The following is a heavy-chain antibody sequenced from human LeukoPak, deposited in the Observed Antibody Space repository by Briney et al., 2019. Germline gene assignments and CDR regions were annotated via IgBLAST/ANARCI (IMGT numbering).Heavy chain of an antibody. V-gene: IGHV3-23*01. CDR1: GLTFYTYA. CDR3: AKKGQADDGGKPD. CDR2: ISGRDGRT. Sequence: GGSLRLSCAVSGLTFYTYAMSWVRQAPGKGLEWVSAISGRDGRTYYTDSVKGRFTISRDNSKNTLYLQMNNLRVDDTAVYYCAKKGQADDGGKPDWGQGTLVTVSS. J-gene: IGHJ4*02.